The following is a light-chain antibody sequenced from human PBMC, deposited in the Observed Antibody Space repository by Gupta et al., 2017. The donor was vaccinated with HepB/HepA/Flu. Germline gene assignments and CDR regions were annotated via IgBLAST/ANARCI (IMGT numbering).Light chain of an antibody. J-gene: IGLJ3*02. Sequence: QPVLTQPPSTSGTPGQRVTISCSGTSSSIGSNTVSWYQQLPGTAPKLLIYCNNQRPSGIPDRFSGSKSGTSAFLDISGLQSDDEATYYCAAWDDSLIWVFGGGTKLTVL. V-gene: IGLV1-44*01. CDR3: AAWDDSLIWV. CDR1: SSSIGSNT. CDR2: CNN.